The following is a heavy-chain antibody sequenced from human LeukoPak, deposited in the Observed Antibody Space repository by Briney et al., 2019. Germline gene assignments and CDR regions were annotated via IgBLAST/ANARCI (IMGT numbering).Heavy chain of an antibody. CDR3: ARRSATGPNWFDP. CDR2: IYPGDSTI. D-gene: IGHD6-13*01. J-gene: IGHJ5*02. V-gene: IGHV5-51*01. CDR1: GYSFTNYW. Sequence: GESLKISCKGSGYSFTNYWIGWVRQMPGKGLEWMGIIYPGDSTIRYSPSFEGQVIMSADKSISTAYLQWDSLKASDTAMYYCARRSATGPNWFDPWGQGTLVTVSS.